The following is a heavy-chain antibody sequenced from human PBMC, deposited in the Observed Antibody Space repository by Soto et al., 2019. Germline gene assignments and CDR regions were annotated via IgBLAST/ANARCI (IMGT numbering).Heavy chain of an antibody. CDR3: AKDRSIFNSDGGGFDN. CDR1: GFTFSSYA. J-gene: IGHJ4*02. CDR2: ISGTGGST. V-gene: IGHV3-23*01. D-gene: IGHD6-6*01. Sequence: AQLLESGGGLVQPGGSLRLSCAAYGFTFSSYAMSWVRQAPGKGLEWVSGISGTGGSTYYADSVKGRFTISRDNSKNTLYLQMSSLRAGDTALYYCAKDRSIFNSDGGGFDNWGQGTLVTVSS.